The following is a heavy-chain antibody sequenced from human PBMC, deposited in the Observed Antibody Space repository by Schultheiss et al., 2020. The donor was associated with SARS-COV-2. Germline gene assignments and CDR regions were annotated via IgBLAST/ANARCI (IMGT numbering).Heavy chain of an antibody. J-gene: IGHJ3*02. CDR1: GFIFDAHG. Sequence: GGSLRLSCEASGFIFDAHGMTWVRQVPGKGLEWVSAISGSGGSTYYADSVKGRFTISRDNAKNSLYLQMNSLRAEDTAVYYCARELDIWGQGTMVTVSS. V-gene: IGHV3-23*01. CDR2: ISGSGGST. CDR3: ARELDI.